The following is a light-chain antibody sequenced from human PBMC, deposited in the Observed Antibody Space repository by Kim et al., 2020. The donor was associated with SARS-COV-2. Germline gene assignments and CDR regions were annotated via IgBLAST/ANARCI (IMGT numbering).Light chain of an antibody. CDR3: QKDNSATGT. CDR1: QGISND. CDR2: AAS. V-gene: IGKV1-27*01. Sequence: DIQMTQSPSSLSASVGDRVTITCRASQGISNDLAWYQQKPGKVPKLLIYAASTLQSGVPSRFSGSGSGTDFTLTISNLQPEDVATYYCQKDNSATGTFGQGTKVDIK. J-gene: IGKJ1*01.